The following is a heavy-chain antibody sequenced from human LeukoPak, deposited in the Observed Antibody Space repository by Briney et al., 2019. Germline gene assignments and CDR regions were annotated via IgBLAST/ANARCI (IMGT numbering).Heavy chain of an antibody. V-gene: IGHV4-39*07. CDR3: ARGKSYINWFDP. Sequence: SETLSLTCTVSGGSISSSSYYWGWIRQPPGKGLEWIGSIYYSGSTYYNPSLKSRVTISVDTSKNQFSLKLSSVTAADTAVYYCARGKSYINWFDPWGQGTLVTVSS. D-gene: IGHD1-14*01. CDR2: IYYSGST. J-gene: IGHJ5*02. CDR1: GGSISSSSYY.